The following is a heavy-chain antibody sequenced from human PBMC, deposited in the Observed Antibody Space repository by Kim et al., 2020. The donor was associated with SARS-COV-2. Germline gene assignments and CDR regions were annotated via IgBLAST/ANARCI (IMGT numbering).Heavy chain of an antibody. CDR2: IRSKANSYAT. Sequence: GGSLRLSCAASGFTFSGSAMHWVRQASGKGLEWVGRIRSKANSYATAYAASVKGRFTISRDDSKNTAYLQMNSLKTEDTAVYYCTRQVVPAAKYYYYYYMDVWGKGTTVTVSS. CDR1: GFTFSGSA. V-gene: IGHV3-73*01. J-gene: IGHJ6*03. D-gene: IGHD2-2*01. CDR3: TRQVVPAAKYYYYYYMDV.